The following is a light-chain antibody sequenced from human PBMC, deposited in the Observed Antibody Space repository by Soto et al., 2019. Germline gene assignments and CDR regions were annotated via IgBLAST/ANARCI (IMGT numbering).Light chain of an antibody. Sequence: DIQVTQSPSSLSASVGDRVTITCRTSQTINTYLNWYQQQPGKAPKLLIFAASTLHSGVPSRFSGSGSGTDFTLTITSLQPEDFATYYCQQGSSALFTFGPGTQLEV. CDR1: QTINTY. J-gene: IGKJ2*01. V-gene: IGKV1-39*01. CDR2: AAS. CDR3: QQGSSALFT.